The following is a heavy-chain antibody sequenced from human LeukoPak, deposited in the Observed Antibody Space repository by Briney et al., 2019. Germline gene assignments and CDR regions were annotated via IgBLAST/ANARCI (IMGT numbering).Heavy chain of an antibody. J-gene: IGHJ3*02. D-gene: IGHD2-15*01. Sequence: GGSLRLSCAASGFTFSSYAMHWVRQAPGKGLEYVSAISSNGGSTYYADSVKVRFTISRDNSKNTLYLRMGSLRAEDMAVYYCARVAVTHAFDIWGQGTMVTVSS. V-gene: IGHV3-64*02. CDR2: ISSNGGST. CDR3: ARVAVTHAFDI. CDR1: GFTFSSYA.